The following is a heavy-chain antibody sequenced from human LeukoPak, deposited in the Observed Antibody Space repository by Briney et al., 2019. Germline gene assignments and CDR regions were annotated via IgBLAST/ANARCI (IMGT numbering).Heavy chain of an antibody. CDR1: GFRFSSYA. Sequence: GRSLRLSCAASGFRFSSYAMSWVRQAPGKGLEWVSAISGSGSNTFYADSVKGRFTISRDNSKNTLYLQMNSLRAEDTAVYYCAKHRPYCGGDCYFSLDYWGQGTLVTASS. J-gene: IGHJ4*02. CDR3: AKHRPYCGGDCYFSLDY. CDR2: ISGSGSNT. D-gene: IGHD2-21*02. V-gene: IGHV3-23*01.